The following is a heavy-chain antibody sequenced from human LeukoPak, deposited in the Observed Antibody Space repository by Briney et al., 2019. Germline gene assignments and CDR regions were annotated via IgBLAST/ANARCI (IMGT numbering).Heavy chain of an antibody. V-gene: IGHV3-23*01. Sequence: GGSLRLSCAASGFTFSSYGMHWVRQAPGKGLEWVSAISGSGGSTYYADSVKGRFTISRDNSKNTLYLQMNSLRAEDTAVYYCAKVGYSSSWYVYIDYWGQGTLVTVSS. CDR2: ISGSGGST. J-gene: IGHJ4*02. CDR3: AKVGYSSSWYVYIDY. CDR1: GFTFSSYG. D-gene: IGHD6-13*01.